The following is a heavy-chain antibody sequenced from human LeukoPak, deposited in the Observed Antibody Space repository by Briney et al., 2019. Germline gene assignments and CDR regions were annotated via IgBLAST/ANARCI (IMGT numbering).Heavy chain of an antibody. CDR3: ARVTDRYAYHYGSGGFNY. Sequence: AGESLRLSCAASGFTFSSYSMNWVRQAPGKGLEWVSSISSSSSYIYYADSVKGRFTISRDYAKNSLYLQMNSLRAEDTAVYYCARVTDRYAYHYGSGGFNYWGRGTLVTVSS. V-gene: IGHV3-21*01. D-gene: IGHD3-22*01. J-gene: IGHJ4*02. CDR1: GFTFSSYS. CDR2: ISSSSSYI.